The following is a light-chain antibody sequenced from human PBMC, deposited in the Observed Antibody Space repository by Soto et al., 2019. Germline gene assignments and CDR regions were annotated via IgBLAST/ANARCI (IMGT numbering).Light chain of an antibody. CDR1: QTIFNF. V-gene: IGKV1-39*01. J-gene: IGKJ1*01. CDR3: QQCYSSNWT. CDR2: AAS. Sequence: DIQMTQSPSSLSASVGDRITITCRASQTIFNFLNWYQQKPGKAPKLVIYAASNLQSGVPSRFSGSGSGTDFTLTISSLQPEDFATYFCQQCYSSNWTFGQGTKLEI.